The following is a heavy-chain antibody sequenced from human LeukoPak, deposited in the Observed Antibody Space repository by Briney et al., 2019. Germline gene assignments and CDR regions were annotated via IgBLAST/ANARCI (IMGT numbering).Heavy chain of an antibody. D-gene: IGHD6-13*01. CDR2: ISYDGSNI. CDR1: GFTFSSYT. CDR3: ARGLSQQLTNWFDP. V-gene: IGHV3-30-3*01. Sequence: GGSLRLSCAASGFTFSSYTMHWVRQAPGKGLEWMTTISYDGSNIYYADSVKGRFTISRDNSKSTLFLQMNSLRAEDTAVYYCARGLSQQLTNWFDPWGQGTLVTVSS. J-gene: IGHJ5*02.